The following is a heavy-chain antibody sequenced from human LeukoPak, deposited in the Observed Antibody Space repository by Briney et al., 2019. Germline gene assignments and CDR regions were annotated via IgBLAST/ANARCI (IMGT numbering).Heavy chain of an antibody. CDR1: GFTVSRYG. CDR3: AKWDGFGSD. Sequence: GGTLRLSCVVSGFTVSRYGVTWVRQAPGKGLEWVSGISNSGNTYYTDSVKGRFTLSSDNSKNTLYLEMNSLRTEDTAVYYCAKWDGFGSDWGQGTLVTVSS. D-gene: IGHD3-10*01. V-gene: IGHV3-23*01. J-gene: IGHJ4*02. CDR2: ISNSGNT.